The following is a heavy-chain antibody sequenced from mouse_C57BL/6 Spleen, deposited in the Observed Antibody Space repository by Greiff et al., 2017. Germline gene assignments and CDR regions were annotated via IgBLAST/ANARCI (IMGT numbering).Heavy chain of an antibody. J-gene: IGHJ4*01. D-gene: IGHD3-1*01. V-gene: IGHV1-80*01. CDR2: IYPGDGDT. CDR3: ERRAPYYAMDY. Sequence: QVQLQQSGAELVKPGASVKISCKASGYAFSSYWMNWVKQRPGKGLEWIGQIYPGDGDTNYNGKLKGKATLTADKSSSAAYMQLSSLTSEDSAVNVCERRAPYYAMDYWGQGTSVTVSS. CDR1: GYAFSSYW.